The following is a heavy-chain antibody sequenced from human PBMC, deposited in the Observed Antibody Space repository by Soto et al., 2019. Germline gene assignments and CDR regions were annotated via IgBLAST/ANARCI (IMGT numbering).Heavy chain of an antibody. CDR3: ARDASSSSWLNVDY. D-gene: IGHD6-13*01. CDR1: GGTFSSYA. V-gene: IGHV1-69*13. CDR2: IIPIFGTA. Sequence: ASVKVSCKASGGTFSSYAISWVRQAPGQGLEWMGGIIPIFGTANYAQKFQGRVTITADESTSTAYMELSSLRSEDTAVYYCARDASSSSWLNVDYWGQGTLVTVSS. J-gene: IGHJ4*02.